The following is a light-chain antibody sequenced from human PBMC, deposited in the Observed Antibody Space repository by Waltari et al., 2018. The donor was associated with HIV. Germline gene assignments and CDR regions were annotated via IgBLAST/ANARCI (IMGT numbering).Light chain of an antibody. V-gene: IGKV1-8*01. J-gene: IGKJ2*03. CDR1: QGISTY. CDR2: SAS. CDR3: QQYYSHPPLYS. Sequence: AIRMTQSPSSISASTGDRVNITCRASQGISTYLAWYQQKPGKAPKLLIYSASTLQSGVPSRFSGTGSGTDFTLTISCLQSEDFATYYGQQYYSHPPLYSFGQGTELGIK.